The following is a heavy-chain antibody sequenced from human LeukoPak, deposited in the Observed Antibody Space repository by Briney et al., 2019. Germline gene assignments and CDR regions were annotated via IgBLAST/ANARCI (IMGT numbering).Heavy chain of an antibody. V-gene: IGHV4-4*02. J-gene: IGHJ5*02. D-gene: IGHD1-26*01. Sequence: SETLSLTCAVSGGSIISTNWWSWVRQPPGKGLEWIGEIYHSGSTNYNPSLKSRVTISVDTSTTQFSLKLNSVTAADTAVFYCEGRVGPIAMFDPWGQGTLATVSS. CDR3: EGRVGPIAMFDP. CDR2: IYHSGST. CDR1: GGSIISTNW.